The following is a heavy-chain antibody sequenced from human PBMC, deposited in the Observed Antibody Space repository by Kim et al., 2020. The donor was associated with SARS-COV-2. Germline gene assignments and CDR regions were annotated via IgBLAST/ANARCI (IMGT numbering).Heavy chain of an antibody. J-gene: IGHJ5*01. V-gene: IGHV3-33*06. Sequence: SVKGRFTISRDNSKNTLFLQMNSLRAEDTAVYYCAKDWGIVSTIENSFDSWGQGTLVTVSS. D-gene: IGHD5-12*01. CDR3: AKDWGIVSTIENSFDS.